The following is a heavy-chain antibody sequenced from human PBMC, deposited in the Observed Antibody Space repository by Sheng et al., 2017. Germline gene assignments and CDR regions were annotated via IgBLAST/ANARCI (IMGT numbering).Heavy chain of an antibody. J-gene: IGHJ4*02. CDR1: GFSFSSYA. CDR3: AKAHTYYDSGGPFYYFDY. V-gene: IGHV3-23*01. Sequence: EVQLLESGGGLVQPGGSLRLSCAASGFSFSSYAMSWVRQAPGKGLEWVSVISGSGGSTYYADSVKGRFTISRDNSKNTVYVQMNSLRAEDTAVYYCAKAHTYYDSGGPFYYFDYWGQGALVTVSS. CDR2: ISGSGGST. D-gene: IGHD3-22*01.